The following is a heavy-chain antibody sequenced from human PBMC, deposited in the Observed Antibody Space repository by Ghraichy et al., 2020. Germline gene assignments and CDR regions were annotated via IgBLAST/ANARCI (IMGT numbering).Heavy chain of an antibody. V-gene: IGHV4-59*01. Sequence: SETLSLTCTISGGSISTYYWTWIRQPPGKGLEWIGHISYSGSTNYSPSLKSRVTISEDSSRKQFSLKLTSVTAADTAVYYCARGLSWLDPWGQGALVTVSS. CDR1: GGSISTYY. J-gene: IGHJ5*02. CDR2: ISYSGST. D-gene: IGHD3-16*02. CDR3: ARGLSWLDP.